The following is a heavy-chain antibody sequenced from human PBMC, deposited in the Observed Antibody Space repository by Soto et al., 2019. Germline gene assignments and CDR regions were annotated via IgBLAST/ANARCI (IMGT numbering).Heavy chain of an antibody. CDR2: IYYSGST. D-gene: IGHD3-10*01. CDR1: GGSISSSSYY. J-gene: IGHJ4*02. V-gene: IGHV4-39*01. CDR3: ASTSETHYGSGSYLIENDY. Sequence: PSETLSLTCTVSGGSISSSSYYWGWIRQPPGKGLEWIGSIYYSGSTYYNPSLKSRVTISVDTSKNQFSLKLSPVTAADTAVYYCASTSETHYGSGSYLIENDYWGQGTLVTVSS.